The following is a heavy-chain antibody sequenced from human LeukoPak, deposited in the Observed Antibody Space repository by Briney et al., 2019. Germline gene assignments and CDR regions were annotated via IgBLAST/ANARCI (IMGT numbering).Heavy chain of an antibody. Sequence: SVKVSCKASGGTFSSDAISWVRQAPGQGLEWMGGSIPIFGTANYAQKFQGRVTITADESTSTAYMELSSLRSEDTAVYYCARGGGYCSSASCYQPGVLGWYFDLWGRGTLVTVSS. V-gene: IGHV1-69*13. CDR1: GGTFSSDA. CDR3: ARGGGYCSSASCYQPGVLGWYFDL. D-gene: IGHD2-2*01. J-gene: IGHJ2*01. CDR2: SIPIFGTA.